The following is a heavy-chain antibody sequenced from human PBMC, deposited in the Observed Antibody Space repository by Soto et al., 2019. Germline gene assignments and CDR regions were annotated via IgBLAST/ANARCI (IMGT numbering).Heavy chain of an antibody. V-gene: IGHV4-34*01. CDR1: GGKSGGYG. CDR3: ARVTGLLYYYYYMDV. CDR2: INHSGST. D-gene: IGHD3-10*01. J-gene: IGHJ6*03. Sequence: VDGGKSGGYGGRWISKNTGKGLEWIGEINHSGSTNYNPSLKSRVTISVDTSKNQFSLKLSSVTAADTAVYYCARVTGLLYYYYYMDVWGKGTTVTVSS.